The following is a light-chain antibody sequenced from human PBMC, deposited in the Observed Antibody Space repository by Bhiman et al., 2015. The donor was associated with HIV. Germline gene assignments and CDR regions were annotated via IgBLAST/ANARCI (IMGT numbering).Light chain of an antibody. Sequence: QSVLTQPPSVSGAPGQRVTISCTGSASNIGAGYDVHWYQHLPGTAPKLLIYDNNNRPSGVPDRFSGSKSGTSASLAITGLQAEDESDYYCQSYDSSLSGSVFGGGTKLTVFGGGTKLTVL. CDR1: ASNIGAGYD. J-gene: IGLJ2*01. CDR2: DNN. CDR3: QSYDSSLSGSVFGGGTKLTV. V-gene: IGLV1-40*01.